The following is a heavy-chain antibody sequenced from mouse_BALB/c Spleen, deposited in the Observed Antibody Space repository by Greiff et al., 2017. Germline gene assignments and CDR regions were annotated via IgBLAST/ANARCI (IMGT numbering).Heavy chain of an antibody. J-gene: IGHJ1*01. V-gene: IGHV5-6*01. D-gene: IGHD2-1*01. CDR2: ISSGGSYT. Sequence: EVQLVESGGDLVKPGGSLKLSCAASGFTFSSYGMSWVRQTPDKRLEWVATISSGGSYTYYPDSVKGRFTISRDNAKNTLYLQMSSLKSEDTAMYYCARTYGNYLYWYFDVWGAGTTVTVSS. CDR3: ARTYGNYLYWYFDV. CDR1: GFTFSSYG.